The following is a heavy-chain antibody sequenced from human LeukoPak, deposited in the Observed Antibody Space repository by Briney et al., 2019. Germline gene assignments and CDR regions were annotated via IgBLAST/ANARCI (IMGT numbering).Heavy chain of an antibody. CDR2: IYYSGST. CDR3: ARHGTPGTNLNWFDP. CDR1: GGSISSYY. Sequence: PSETLSLTCTVSGGSISSYYWSWIRQPPGKGLEWIGYIYYSGSTNYNPSLKGRVTISVDTSKSQFSLKLSSVTAADTAVYYCARHGTPGTNLNWFDPWGQGTLVTVSS. J-gene: IGHJ5*02. V-gene: IGHV4-59*01. D-gene: IGHD1-1*01.